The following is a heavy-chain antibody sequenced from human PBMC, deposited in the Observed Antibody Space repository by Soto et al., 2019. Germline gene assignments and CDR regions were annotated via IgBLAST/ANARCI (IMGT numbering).Heavy chain of an antibody. D-gene: IGHD1-26*01. V-gene: IGHV3-74*01. Sequence: GGSLRLSCAGSGFTFNNFWMHWVRQAPGKGLVWVARINTDGSVTSHADSVKGRFAISRDNAKSTLYLQMNSLRAEDSARYYCARQTGLGATNYWGRGTLVTVSS. J-gene: IGHJ4*02. CDR2: INTDGSVT. CDR1: GFTFNNFW. CDR3: ARQTGLGATNY.